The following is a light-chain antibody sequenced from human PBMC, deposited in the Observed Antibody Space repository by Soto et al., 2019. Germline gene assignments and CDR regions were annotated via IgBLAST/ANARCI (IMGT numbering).Light chain of an antibody. CDR2: AAS. V-gene: IGKV1-27*01. J-gene: IGKJ4*01. Sequence: DIQMTQSPSSLSASVGDRVTITCRASQGISNLLAWYQQRPGKLPKLLIYAASTLQPGVPSRFSGSGSGTDFTLTISSLQHEDVDTYYCQKFSSDPFTLGGWTKVDIK. CDR3: QKFSSDPFT. CDR1: QGISNL.